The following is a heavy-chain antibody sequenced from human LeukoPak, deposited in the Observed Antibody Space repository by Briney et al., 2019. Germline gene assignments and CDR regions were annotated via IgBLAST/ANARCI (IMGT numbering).Heavy chain of an antibody. V-gene: IGHV3-30-3*01. Sequence: GGSLRLSCAASGFTFSSYAMHWVRQAPGKGLGWVAVISYDGSNKYYADSVKGRFTISRDNSKNTLYLQVNSLRPEDTAVYYCTRDLSGHYSIDYWGQGTLVTVSS. CDR2: ISYDGSNK. D-gene: IGHD3-22*01. J-gene: IGHJ4*02. CDR1: GFTFSSYA. CDR3: TRDLSGHYSIDY.